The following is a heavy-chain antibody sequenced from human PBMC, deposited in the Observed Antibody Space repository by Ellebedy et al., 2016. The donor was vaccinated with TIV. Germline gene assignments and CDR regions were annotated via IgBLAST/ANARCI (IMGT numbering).Heavy chain of an antibody. CDR2: IYSDGST. V-gene: IGHV3-53*01. CDR3: TKGLVYVAGATSGVAH. CDR1: GFTVSSDY. D-gene: IGHD6-19*01. Sequence: GGSLRLXXAGSGFTVSSDYMNWVRQAPGTGPEWVPVIYSDGSTFYADSVRGRFTISRDNSKNTLYLQMNSLRAEDTAIYYCTKGLVYVAGATSGVAHWGQGSLVSVSS. J-gene: IGHJ4*02.